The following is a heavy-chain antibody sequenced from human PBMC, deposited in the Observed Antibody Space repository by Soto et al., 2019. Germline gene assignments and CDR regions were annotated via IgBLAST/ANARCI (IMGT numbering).Heavy chain of an antibody. D-gene: IGHD3-3*01. Sequence: PGGSLRLSCAASGFTFNRYPMSWARQAPGKGLEWVSAISGSGDNTYYADSVKGRFTISRDNSKDTLYLQMDSLKTEDTAVYYCTTGGDLWSSYYKYWGQGTLVTVSS. V-gene: IGHV3-23*01. CDR3: TTGGDLWSSYYKY. CDR2: ISGSGDNT. J-gene: IGHJ4*02. CDR1: GFTFNRYP.